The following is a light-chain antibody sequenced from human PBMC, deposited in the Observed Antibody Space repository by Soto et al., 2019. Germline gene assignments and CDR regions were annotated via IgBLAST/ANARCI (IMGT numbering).Light chain of an antibody. CDR1: SSDVGGYNY. V-gene: IGLV2-8*01. CDR3: SSYGGSNNYV. Sequence: QSVLTQPPSASGSPGQSVTISCTGKSSDVGGYNYVSWYRHHPGKAPQLMIYEVNKRPSGVPDRFSGSKSGNTASLTVSGLQPEDEADYYCSSYGGSNNYVFGSGTKV. J-gene: IGLJ1*01. CDR2: EVN.